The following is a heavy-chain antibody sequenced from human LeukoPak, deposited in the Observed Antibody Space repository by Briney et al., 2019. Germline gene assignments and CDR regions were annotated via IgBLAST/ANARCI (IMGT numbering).Heavy chain of an antibody. CDR3: AKDLTLYGDFPYFDS. D-gene: IGHD4-17*01. V-gene: IGHV3-23*01. CDR2: VTPNGGGT. CDR1: GFTFSTYA. Sequence: GGSLRLSCSASGFTFSTYAMTWVRQAPGKGLEWVAAVTPNGGGTYYTGSVEGRFSISRDNSKNTLFLQMSSLRAEDTALYYCAKDLTLYGDFPYFDSWGQGTLVTVSS. J-gene: IGHJ4*02.